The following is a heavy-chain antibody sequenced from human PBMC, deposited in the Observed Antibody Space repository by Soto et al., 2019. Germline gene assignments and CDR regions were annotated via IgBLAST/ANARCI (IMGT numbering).Heavy chain of an antibody. CDR3: AGFNPGYCSGGSCYHYYYYGMDV. V-gene: IGHV1-69*13. D-gene: IGHD2-15*01. CDR2: IIPIFGTA. Sequence: SVKVSCKASGGTFSSYAISWVRQAPGQGLEWMGGIIPIFGTANYAQKFQGRVTITADESTSTAYMELSSLRSEDTAVYYCAGFNPGYCSGGSCYHYYYYGMDVWGQGTTVTVSS. J-gene: IGHJ6*02. CDR1: GGTFSSYA.